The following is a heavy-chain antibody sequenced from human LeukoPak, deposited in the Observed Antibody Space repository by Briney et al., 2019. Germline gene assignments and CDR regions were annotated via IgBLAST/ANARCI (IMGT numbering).Heavy chain of an antibody. CDR1: GGSISSSSYY. CDR3: ARGGDWVWYFDL. V-gene: IGHV4-39*01. J-gene: IGHJ2*01. CDR2: IYYSGST. D-gene: IGHD2-21*01. Sequence: SETLSLTCTVSGGSISSSSYYWGWIRQPPGKGLEWIGSIYYSGSTYYNPSLKSRVTISVDTSKNQFSLKLSSVTAADTAVYYCARGGDWVWYFDLWGRGTLVTVSS.